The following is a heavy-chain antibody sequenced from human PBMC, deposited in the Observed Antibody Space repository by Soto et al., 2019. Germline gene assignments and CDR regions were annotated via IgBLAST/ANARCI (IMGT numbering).Heavy chain of an antibody. V-gene: IGHV3-30-3*01. D-gene: IGHD3-10*01. Sequence: QVQLVESGGGVVKPGRSLRLSCAASGFTFSSYAMHWVRQAPGKGLEWVAVISYDGSNKYYADSVKGRFTISRDNSKNTLYLQMNSLRAEDTAVYYCARDRSMVRGVAKEYYYYGMDVWGQGTTVTVSS. CDR3: ARDRSMVRGVAKEYYYYGMDV. J-gene: IGHJ6*02. CDR2: ISYDGSNK. CDR1: GFTFSSYA.